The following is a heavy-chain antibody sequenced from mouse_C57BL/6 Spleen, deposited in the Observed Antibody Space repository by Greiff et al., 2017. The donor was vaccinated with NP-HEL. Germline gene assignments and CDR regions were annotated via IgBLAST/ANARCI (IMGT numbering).Heavy chain of an antibody. CDR2: INPNNGGT. J-gene: IGHJ1*03. Sequence: EVQLQQSGPELVKPGASVKIPCKASGYTFTDYNMDWVKQSHGKSLEWIGDINPNNGGTIYNQKFKGKATLTVDKSSSTAYMELRSLTSEDTAVYYCARIISHWYFDVWGTGTTVTVSS. D-gene: IGHD1-3*01. CDR1: GYTFTDYN. CDR3: ARIISHWYFDV. V-gene: IGHV1-18*01.